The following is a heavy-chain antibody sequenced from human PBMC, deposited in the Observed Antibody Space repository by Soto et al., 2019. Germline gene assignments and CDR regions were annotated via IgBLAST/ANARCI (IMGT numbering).Heavy chain of an antibody. CDR3: ARGTHSGYDSDY. D-gene: IGHD5-12*01. J-gene: IGHJ4*02. Sequence: SETLSLTCTVSGGSISSYYWSWIRQPPGKGLEWIGYIYYSGSTNYNPSLKSRGTISVDTSKNQFSLQLSSVTAAGTAVYYCARGTHSGYDSDYWGQGTLVTVSS. CDR1: GGSISSYY. CDR2: IYYSGST. V-gene: IGHV4-59*01.